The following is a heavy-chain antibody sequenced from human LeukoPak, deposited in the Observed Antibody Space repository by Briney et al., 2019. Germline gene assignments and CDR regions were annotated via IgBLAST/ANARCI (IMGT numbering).Heavy chain of an antibody. J-gene: IGHJ3*02. CDR3: ASPSYDSSGYGAFDI. CDR2: MNPNSGNT. CDR1: GYTFTSYD. D-gene: IGHD3-22*01. V-gene: IGHV1-8*01. Sequence: ASVKVSCKASGYTFTSYDINWVRQATGQGPEWMGWMNPNSGNTGYAQKFQGRVTMTRNTSISTAYMELSSLRSEDTAVYYCASPSYDSSGYGAFDIWGQGTMVTVSS.